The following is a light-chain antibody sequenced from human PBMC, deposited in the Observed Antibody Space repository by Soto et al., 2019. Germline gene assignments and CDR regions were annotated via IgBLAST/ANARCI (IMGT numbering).Light chain of an antibody. V-gene: IGLV6-57*01. CDR2: KDN. Sequence: NCMLTQPHSVSESPGKTVTISCTRSSDDIVSSYVQWYQQRPGGSPTTVIYKDNQRPSGVPDRFSGSIARSSNSASLTISGLETEDEADYYCQSYDSSNVVFGGGTKLTVL. CDR3: QSYDSSNVV. J-gene: IGLJ2*01. CDR1: SDDIVSSY.